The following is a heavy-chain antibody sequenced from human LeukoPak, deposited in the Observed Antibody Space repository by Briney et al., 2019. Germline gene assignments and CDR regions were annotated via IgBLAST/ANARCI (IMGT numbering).Heavy chain of an antibody. CDR1: GFTFSTYS. V-gene: IGHV3-23*01. CDR3: AKKNLAAAGPDCFDY. Sequence: PGGSLRLFCAASGFTFSTYSMNWVRHAPGKGLEWVSIISMDGATTDYAESVKGRFTISRDNSRNTLYLQMNSLRVEDTAVYYCAKKNLAAAGPDCFDYWGQGTLVTVSS. J-gene: IGHJ4*02. D-gene: IGHD6-13*01. CDR2: ISMDGATT.